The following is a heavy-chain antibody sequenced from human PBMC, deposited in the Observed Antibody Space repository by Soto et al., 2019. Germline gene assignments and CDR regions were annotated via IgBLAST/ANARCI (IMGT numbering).Heavy chain of an antibody. CDR1: GFTFSSCT. D-gene: IGHD2-15*01. V-gene: IGHV3-21*01. Sequence: EVHLVESGGGLVKPGGSLRLSCAVSGFTFSSCTMNWVRQAPGKGLEWVSSISPSTSHIYYADSVKGRFTISRDNAKNAQFLQTNSLRAEDTTVYYCSGCSGGACHQNYGMDVWGQGTMVTVSS. CDR3: SGCSGGACHQNYGMDV. CDR2: ISPSTSHI. J-gene: IGHJ6*02.